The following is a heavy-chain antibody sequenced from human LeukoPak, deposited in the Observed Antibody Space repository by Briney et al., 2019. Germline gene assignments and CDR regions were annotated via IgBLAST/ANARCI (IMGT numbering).Heavy chain of an antibody. J-gene: IGHJ5*02. CDR3: ARGKFRRNWFDP. CDR1: GGSFSGYY. Sequence: NSSETLSLTYAVYGGSFSGYYWSWIRQPPGKGLEWIGEINHSGSTNYNPSLKSRVTISVDTSKNQFSLKLSSVTAADTAVYYCARGKFRRNWFDPWGQGTLVTVSS. V-gene: IGHV4-34*01. CDR2: INHSGST.